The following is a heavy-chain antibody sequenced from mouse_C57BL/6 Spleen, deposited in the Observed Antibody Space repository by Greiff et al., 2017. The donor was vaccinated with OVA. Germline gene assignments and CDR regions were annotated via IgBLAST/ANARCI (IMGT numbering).Heavy chain of an antibody. J-gene: IGHJ2*01. CDR3: TREGSKGFDY. Sequence: VQLQESGAELVRPGTSVKVSCKASGYAFTNYLIEWVKQRPGQGLEWIGVINPGSGGTIYNKKFKGKATLTADKSSSTAYMQLSSLTSEDSAVFFGTREGSKGFDYWGQGTTLTVSS. CDR1: GYAFTNYL. CDR2: INPGSGGT. V-gene: IGHV1-54*01.